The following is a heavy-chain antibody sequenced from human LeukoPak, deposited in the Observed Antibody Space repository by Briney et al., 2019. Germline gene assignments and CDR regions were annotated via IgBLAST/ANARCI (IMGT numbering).Heavy chain of an antibody. V-gene: IGHV4-34*01. D-gene: IGHD6-6*01. J-gene: IGHJ4*02. CDR3: ARASAYSSSSGVNY. CDR2: INHSGST. Sequence: MPSETLSLTCAVYGGSFGGYYWTWIRQPPGKGLEWIGEINHSGSTNYNPSLKSRVTIPVDTSKNQFSLRLNSVTAADTAVYYCARASAYSSSSGVNYWDQGTLVTVSS. CDR1: GGSFGGYY.